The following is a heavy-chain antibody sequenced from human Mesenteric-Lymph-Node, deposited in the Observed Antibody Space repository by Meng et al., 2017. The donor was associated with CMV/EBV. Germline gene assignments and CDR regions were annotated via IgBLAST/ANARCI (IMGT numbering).Heavy chain of an antibody. CDR1: GFTFSSYW. J-gene: IGHJ4*02. Sequence: GESLKISCAASGFTFSSYWMHWVRQAPGKGLVWVSGFDGSGTHYADSVQGRFTISRDNAKNMLFLQMNSLRAEDTAVYYCTRGHYGSPDYWGQGTLVTVSS. D-gene: IGHD3-3*02. CDR2: FDGSGT. CDR3: TRGHYGSPDY. V-gene: IGHV3-74*01.